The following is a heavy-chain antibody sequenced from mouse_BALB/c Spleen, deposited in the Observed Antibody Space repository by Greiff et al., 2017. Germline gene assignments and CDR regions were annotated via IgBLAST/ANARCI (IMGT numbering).Heavy chain of an antibody. V-gene: IGHV1-15*01. CDR3: TSGGTYGNYGYYYAMDY. D-gene: IGHD2-1*01. J-gene: IGHJ4*01. CDR2: IDPETGGT. Sequence: GQLQQSGAELVRPGASVTLSCKASGYTFTDYEMHWVKQTPVHGLEWIGAIDPETGGTAYNQKFKGKATLTADKSSSTAYMELRSLTSEDSAVYYCTSGGTYGNYGYYYAMDYWGQGTSVTVSS. CDR1: GYTFTDYE.